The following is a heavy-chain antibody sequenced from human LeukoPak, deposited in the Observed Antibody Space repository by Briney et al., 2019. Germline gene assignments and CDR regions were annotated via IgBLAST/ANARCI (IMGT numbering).Heavy chain of an antibody. V-gene: IGHV3-7*04. J-gene: IGHJ4*02. CDR3: ARGLYSGGWYPDYFDF. Sequence: GGSLRLSCADSGFTFSTYWMTWVRQAPGKGLEWLANIKEDGSDTYYVDSVKGRFTISGDNAENSLYLQMNSLRAEDTAIYYCARGLYSGGWYPDYFDFWGQGILVTVSS. CDR1: GFTFSTYW. CDR2: IKEDGSDT. D-gene: IGHD6-19*01.